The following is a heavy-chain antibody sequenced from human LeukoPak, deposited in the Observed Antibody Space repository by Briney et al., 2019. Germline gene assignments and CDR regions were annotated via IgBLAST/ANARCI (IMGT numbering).Heavy chain of an antibody. D-gene: IGHD3-10*01. J-gene: IGHJ4*02. V-gene: IGHV3-23*01. CDR2: ISDSGGDT. Sequence: GGSLRLSCAASGFTFSNYAMSWVRQAPGKGLEWVSAISDSGGDTYYADSVKGRFTISRDNSKNTLYLQVNSLRAEDTAVYHCAKFYRGLWNYIHWGQGTLVTVSS. CDR3: AKFYRGLWNYIH. CDR1: GFTFSNYA.